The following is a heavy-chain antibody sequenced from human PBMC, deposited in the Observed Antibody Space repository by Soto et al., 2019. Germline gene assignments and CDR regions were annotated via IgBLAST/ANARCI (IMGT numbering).Heavy chain of an antibody. Sequence: GASLKVYCKASGYTFTSYGISWVRQAPGQGLEWMGWISAYNGNTNYAQKLQGRVTMTTDTSTSTAYMELRSLRSDDTAVYYCARDPVSGAIGWFDPWGQGTLVTVSS. D-gene: IGHD2-15*01. CDR1: GYTFTSYG. CDR2: ISAYNGNT. V-gene: IGHV1-18*04. CDR3: ARDPVSGAIGWFDP. J-gene: IGHJ5*02.